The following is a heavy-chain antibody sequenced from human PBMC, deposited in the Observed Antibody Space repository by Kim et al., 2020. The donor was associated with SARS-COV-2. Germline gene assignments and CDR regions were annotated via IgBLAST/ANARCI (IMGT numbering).Heavy chain of an antibody. Sequence: SETLSLTCTVSGGSISSGGYYWSWIRQHPGKGLEWIGYIYYSGSTYYNPSLKSRVTISVDTSKNQFSLKLSSVTAADTAVYYCARGHFTRPPRAGWYFDLWGRGTLVTVSS. J-gene: IGHJ2*01. D-gene: IGHD3-3*02. CDR1: GGSISSGGYY. CDR2: IYYSGST. CDR3: ARGHFTRPPRAGWYFDL. V-gene: IGHV4-31*03.